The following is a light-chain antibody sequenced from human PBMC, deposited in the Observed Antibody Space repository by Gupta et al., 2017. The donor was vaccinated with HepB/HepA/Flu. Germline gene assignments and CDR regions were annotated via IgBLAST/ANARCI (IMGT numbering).Light chain of an antibody. CDR2: QDS. V-gene: IGLV3-1*01. Sequence: SYELTQPPSVSVSPGQTASITCSGDKLGDKYACWYQQKTGQSPVLVIYQDSKRPSGIPERFSGSNSGNTATLXIXGTQAMXEADYYCQAWDSSTGVFGTGTKVTVL. CDR1: KLGDKY. CDR3: QAWDSSTGV. J-gene: IGLJ1*01.